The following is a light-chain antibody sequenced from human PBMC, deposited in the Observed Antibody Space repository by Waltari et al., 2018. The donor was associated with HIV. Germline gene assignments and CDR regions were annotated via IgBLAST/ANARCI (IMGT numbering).Light chain of an antibody. CDR3: ASWDDSVTGSNWV. V-gene: IGLV1-44*01. CDR2: DDH. Sequence: QSVLTQPPSASGTPGQRVFISCSGSNSNIGRNTVHWYQHLTGTAPKLLIYDDHMRPSGVPDRFSGSRSGTSASLAIGGLHSEDEAHYFCASWDDSVTGSNWVFGGGTRLTVL. CDR1: NSNIGRNT. J-gene: IGLJ3*02.